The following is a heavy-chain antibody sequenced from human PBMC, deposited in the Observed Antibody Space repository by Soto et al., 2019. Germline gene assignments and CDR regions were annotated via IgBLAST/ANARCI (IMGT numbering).Heavy chain of an antibody. CDR2: IIPIFGTA. D-gene: IGHD6-6*01. J-gene: IGHJ4*02. V-gene: IGHV1-69*01. CDR1: GGTFSSYA. CDR3: AAQSHLYSSSASVFDY. Sequence: QVQLVQSGAEVKKPGSSVKVSCKASGGTFSSYAISWVRQAPGQGLEWMGGIIPIFGTAHYAQKFQGRVTITADESTSTAYMELSSLRSEDTAVYSCAAQSHLYSSSASVFDYWGQGTLVTVSS.